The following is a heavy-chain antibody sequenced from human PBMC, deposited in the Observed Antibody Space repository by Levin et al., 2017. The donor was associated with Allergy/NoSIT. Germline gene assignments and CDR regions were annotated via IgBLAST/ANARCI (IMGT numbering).Heavy chain of an antibody. CDR1: GGTFSSYA. V-gene: IGHV1-69*06. J-gene: IGHJ6*02. CDR3: WSGTRNADYYYGMDV. CDR2: IIPIFGTA. Sequence: SVKVSCKASGGTFSSYAISWVRQAPGQGLEWMGGIIPIFGTANYAQKFQGRVTITADKSTSTAYMELSSLRSEDTAVYYCWSGTRNADYYYGMDVWGQGTTVTVSS. D-gene: IGHD1-1*01.